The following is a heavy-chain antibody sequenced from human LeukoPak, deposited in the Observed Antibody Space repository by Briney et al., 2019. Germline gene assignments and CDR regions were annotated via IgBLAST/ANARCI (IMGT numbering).Heavy chain of an antibody. CDR2: IYRGGSP. CDR1: GFTVSSNY. V-gene: IGHV3-66*01. Sequence: GGSLRLSCAASGFTVSSNYMSWVRQAPGKGLEWVSVIYRGGSPYYADSVKGRFTISRNNSKNTLYLQMNSLRAEDTAVYYCARGVLWFGELGYFDLWGRGTLVTVSS. CDR3: ARGVLWFGELGYFDL. D-gene: IGHD3-10*01. J-gene: IGHJ2*01.